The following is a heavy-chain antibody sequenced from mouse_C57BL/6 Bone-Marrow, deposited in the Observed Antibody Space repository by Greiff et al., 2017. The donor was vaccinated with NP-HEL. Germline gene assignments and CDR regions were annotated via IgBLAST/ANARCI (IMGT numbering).Heavy chain of an antibody. J-gene: IGHJ2*01. Sequence: VQLQQSGAELARPGASVKLSCKASGYTFRSYGISWVKQRTGQGLEWIGEIYPRSGNTYYNEKFKGKATLTADKSSSTAYMELRSLTSEDSAVYFCARKNYAPPFDYWGQGTTLTVSS. D-gene: IGHD2-4*01. CDR1: GYTFRSYG. CDR2: IYPRSGNT. CDR3: ARKNYAPPFDY. V-gene: IGHV1-81*01.